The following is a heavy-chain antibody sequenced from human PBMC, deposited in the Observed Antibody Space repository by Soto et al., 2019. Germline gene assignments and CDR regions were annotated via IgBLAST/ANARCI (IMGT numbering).Heavy chain of an antibody. V-gene: IGHV3-23*01. Sequence: GGSLRLSCAGSGFTFSNYAMSWVRQAPEKGLEWVSTISGSGTTAYYADSVKGRFIFSRDNPKNTMYLQMNSLRAEDTAVYFCAKTTDGWFSAFEIWGQGTVVTVAS. CDR2: ISGSGTTA. CDR3: AKTTDGWFSAFEI. D-gene: IGHD3-10*01. CDR1: GFTFSNYA. J-gene: IGHJ3*02.